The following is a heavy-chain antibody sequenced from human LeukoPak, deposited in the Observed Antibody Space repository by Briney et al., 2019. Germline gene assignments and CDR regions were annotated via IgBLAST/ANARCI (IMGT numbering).Heavy chain of an antibody. Sequence: GGSLKLSCAASGFTFSSYAMSWVRQAPGKGLEWVSAISGPAGSWDYADSVKGRFTISRDNSKNTLFLQMNSLRAEDTAIYYCAKKVGLVSAPLYYFDVWGQGTLVTVSS. CDR2: ISGPAGSW. V-gene: IGHV3-23*01. CDR3: AKKVGLVSAPLYYFDV. CDR1: GFTFSSYA. D-gene: IGHD5/OR15-5a*01. J-gene: IGHJ4*02.